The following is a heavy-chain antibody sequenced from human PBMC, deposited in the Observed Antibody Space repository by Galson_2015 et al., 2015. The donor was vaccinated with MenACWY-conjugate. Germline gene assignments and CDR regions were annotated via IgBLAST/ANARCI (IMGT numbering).Heavy chain of an antibody. Sequence: SLRLSCAVSGFTFSQYAMSWVRQAPGTGLEWVAIISDSGAATHYIDSVKGRFTISRDNSKNTLYLQMSRLRAEDTALYYCAKDVYMAVWVKGTTVAVSS. J-gene: IGHJ6*03. V-gene: IGHV3-23*01. CDR3: AKDVYMAV. CDR2: ISDSGAAT. CDR1: GFTFSQYA.